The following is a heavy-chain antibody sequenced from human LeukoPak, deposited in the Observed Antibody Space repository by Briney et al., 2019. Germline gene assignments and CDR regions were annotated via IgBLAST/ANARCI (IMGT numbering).Heavy chain of an antibody. CDR1: GFTFSSYA. J-gene: IGHJ4*02. CDR2: ISGIGSST. V-gene: IGHV3-23*01. D-gene: IGHD2-2*01. CDR3: ARVGTSWAFDY. Sequence: PGGSLRLSCAASGFTFSSYAMNWVRQAPGKGLEWVSIISGIGSSTYYADSVKGRFTISRDNSKNTLYLQMNSLRAEDTAVYYCARVGTSWAFDYWGQGILVTVSS.